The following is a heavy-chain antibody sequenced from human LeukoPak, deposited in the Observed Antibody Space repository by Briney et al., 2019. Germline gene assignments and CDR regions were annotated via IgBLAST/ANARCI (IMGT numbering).Heavy chain of an antibody. CDR1: GYTLTELS. CDR3: ATPRAGFGEFLTAQYYFDY. J-gene: IGHJ4*02. CDR2: FDPEDGET. Sequence: GASVTVSCKVSGYTLTELSMHWVRQAPGKGLEWMGGFDPEDGETIYAQKFQGRVTMTEDTSTDTAYMELSSLRSEDTAVYYCATPRAGFGEFLTAQYYFDYWGQGTLVTVSS. D-gene: IGHD3-10*01. V-gene: IGHV1-24*01.